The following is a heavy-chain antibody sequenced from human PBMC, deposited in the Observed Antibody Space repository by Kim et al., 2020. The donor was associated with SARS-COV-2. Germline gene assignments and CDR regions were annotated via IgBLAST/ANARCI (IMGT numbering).Heavy chain of an antibody. V-gene: IGHV4-34*01. J-gene: IGHJ4*02. CDR3: ARTMKVVNKPYFFDY. CDR2: VSHSGTT. D-gene: IGHD3-22*01. CDR1: GGSFVGHY. Sequence: SETLSLTCVVSGGSFVGHYWAWIRQTPGKGLEWIGEVSHSGTTIYNPSLKRRVTISADKSNNQLSVKLTSVTAADTAVYFCARTMKVVNKPYFFDYWGQG.